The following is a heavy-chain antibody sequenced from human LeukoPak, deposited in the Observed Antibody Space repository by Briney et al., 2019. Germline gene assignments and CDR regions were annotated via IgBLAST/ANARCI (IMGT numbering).Heavy chain of an antibody. Sequence: LSLSHAPSGLALSQYGMHEVRPAPPRGRTGVEYIYYVPPTEDYADSVKGRFTISRDNSNNTLFLQMNNLRVEDMGVLYCAKDWNWAIDYWGQGTLVTVSS. V-gene: IGHV3-30*02. D-gene: IGHD1-7*01. CDR2: IYYVPPTE. CDR3: AKDWNWAIDY. CDR1: GLALSQYG. J-gene: IGHJ4*02.